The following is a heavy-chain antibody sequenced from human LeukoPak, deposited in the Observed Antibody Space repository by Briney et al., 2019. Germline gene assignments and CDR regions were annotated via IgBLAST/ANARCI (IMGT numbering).Heavy chain of an antibody. J-gene: IGHJ4*02. CDR2: INPNSGGT. D-gene: IGHD6-13*01. CDR1: GYTFTGYY. CDR3: ARDGADSSSLLYFDY. Sequence: GASVKVSCKASGYTFTGYYMHWVRQAPGQGLEWMGWINPNSGGTNYAQKFQGRVTMTRDTSISTAYMELSRLRSDDTAVYYCARDGADSSSLLYFDYWGQGTLVTVSS. V-gene: IGHV1-2*02.